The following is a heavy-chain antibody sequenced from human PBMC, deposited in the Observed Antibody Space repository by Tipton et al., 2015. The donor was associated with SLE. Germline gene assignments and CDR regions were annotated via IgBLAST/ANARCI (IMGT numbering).Heavy chain of an antibody. CDR2: MNPNSGAT. Sequence: QLVQSGAEVKKPGASVRVSCKTSGYTFTDYYIHWVRQAPGQGLEWMGWMNPNSGATTYAQKFHDRVTMTRDTSISTAYMELSSLTSDDTALYYCARDQILTIFAVGGALDVWGQGTTVSVSS. CDR3: ARDQILTIFAVGGALDV. D-gene: IGHD3-3*01. V-gene: IGHV1-2*02. CDR1: GYTFTDYY. J-gene: IGHJ3*01.